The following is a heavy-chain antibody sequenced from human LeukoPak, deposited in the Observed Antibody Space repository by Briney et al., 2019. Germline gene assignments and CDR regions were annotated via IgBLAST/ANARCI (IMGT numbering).Heavy chain of an antibody. CDR1: GGSFSGYY. J-gene: IGHJ6*02. Sequence: SSETLSLTCAVYGGSFSGYYWSWIRQPPGKGLEWIGEINHSGSTNYNPSLKSRVTISVDTSKNQFSLKLSSVTAADTAVYYCAREERARYYYHYYGMDVWGQGTTVTVSS. V-gene: IGHV4-34*01. CDR3: AREERARYYYHYYGMDV. CDR2: INHSGST.